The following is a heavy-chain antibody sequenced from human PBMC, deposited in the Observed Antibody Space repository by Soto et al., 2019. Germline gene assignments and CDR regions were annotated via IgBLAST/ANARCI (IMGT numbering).Heavy chain of an antibody. CDR1: GYTFTSYG. Sequence: QIQLVQSGAEVKKPGASVKVSCKASGYTFTSYGITWVRQAPGQGLEWMGWISAYEDNRDYAQQXQXXXTXXTDTSTSTSYMELRSLRYDDTAVYYCARCGYSYGHVESEGTRGQGTLVTVSS. D-gene: IGHD5-18*01. CDR2: ISAYEDNR. CDR3: ARCGYSYGHVESEGT. V-gene: IGHV1-18*01. J-gene: IGHJ4*02.